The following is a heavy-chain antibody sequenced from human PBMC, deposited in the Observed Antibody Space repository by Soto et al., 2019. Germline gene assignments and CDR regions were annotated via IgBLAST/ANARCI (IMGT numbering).Heavy chain of an antibody. CDR2: IWYDGSDK. D-gene: IGHD6-19*01. Sequence: QVQLVESVGGVVQPGRSLRLSCAASGFTFSSYGMHWVRQAPGKGLEWVAIIWYDGSDKDYADSVKGRFTISRDNSKNMLFLQMNSLRAEDTAVYYCARDKSGGWFFDYWGQGTLVSVSS. CDR1: GFTFSSYG. CDR3: ARDKSGGWFFDY. J-gene: IGHJ4*02. V-gene: IGHV3-33*01.